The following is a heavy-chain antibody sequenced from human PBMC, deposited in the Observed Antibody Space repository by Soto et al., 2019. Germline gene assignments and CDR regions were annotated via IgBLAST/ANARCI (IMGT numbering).Heavy chain of an antibody. CDR2: VSFDGSST. J-gene: IGHJ6*02. Sequence: GGSLRLSCAASGFNFNNYAMHWVRQAPGKGLEWVAVVSFDGSSTYYADSVKGRFTISRDSSNNTVSLQMNSLTNEDTAAYYCAKAGWGGDYYYGLDVWGQGTTVTVSS. D-gene: IGHD2-21*01. V-gene: IGHV3-30*18. CDR3: AKAGWGGDYYYGLDV. CDR1: GFNFNNYA.